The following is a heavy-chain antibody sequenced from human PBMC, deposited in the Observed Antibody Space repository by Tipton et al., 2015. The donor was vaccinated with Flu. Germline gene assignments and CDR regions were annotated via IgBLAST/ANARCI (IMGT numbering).Heavy chain of an antibody. CDR2: IYTSGST. CDR3: ARDGSYGDTARRFDY. D-gene: IGHD4-17*01. CDR1: GGPISSYY. J-gene: IGHJ4*02. Sequence: LRLSCTVSGGPISSYYWSWIRQPAGKGLEWIGRIYTSGSTNYNPSLKSRVTMSVDTSKNQFSLKLSSLTAADTAVYYCARDGSYGDTARRFDYWGQGTLVTVSS. V-gene: IGHV4-4*07.